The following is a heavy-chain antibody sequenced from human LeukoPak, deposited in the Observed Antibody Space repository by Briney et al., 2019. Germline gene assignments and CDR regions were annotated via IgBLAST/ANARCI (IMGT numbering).Heavy chain of an antibody. Sequence: SDTLSLTCPVSGGSISSYYWSWIRQPPGKGLEWIGYIYYSGSTNYNPSLKSRVTISVDTSKNQFSLKLSSVTAADTAVYYCARGGGYSYGYYFDYWGQGTLVTVSS. D-gene: IGHD5-18*01. CDR1: GGSISSYY. CDR2: IYYSGST. V-gene: IGHV4-59*07. CDR3: ARGGGYSYGYYFDY. J-gene: IGHJ4*02.